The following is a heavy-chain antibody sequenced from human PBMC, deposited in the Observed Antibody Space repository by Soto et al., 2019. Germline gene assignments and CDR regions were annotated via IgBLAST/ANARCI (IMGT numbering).Heavy chain of an antibody. CDR3: ARIQGYYVSSGYFGDSIDF. CDR2: IFSNDEK. CDR1: GFSLSNARMG. V-gene: IGHV2-26*01. Sequence: SGPTLVNPTETLTLTCTVSGFSLSNARMGVSWIRQPPGKALEWLAHIFSNDEKSYSTSLKSRLTISKDTSKSQVVLTMTNMDPVDTATYYCARIQGYYVSSGYFGDSIDFWGQTPMVT. J-gene: IGHJ3*01. D-gene: IGHD3-22*01.